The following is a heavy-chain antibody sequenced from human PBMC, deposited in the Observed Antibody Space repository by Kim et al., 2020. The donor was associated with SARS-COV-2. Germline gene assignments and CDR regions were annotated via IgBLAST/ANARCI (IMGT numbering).Heavy chain of an antibody. CDR1: GGTFSSYA. J-gene: IGHJ4*02. Sequence: SVKVSCKASGGTFSSYAISWVRQAPGQGLEWMGGIIPIFGTANYAQKFQGRVTITADESTSTAYMELSSLRSEDTAVYYCARGHAVGIAAATFDYWGQGTLVTVSS. CDR2: IIPIFGTA. V-gene: IGHV1-69*13. CDR3: ARGHAVGIAAATFDY. D-gene: IGHD6-13*01.